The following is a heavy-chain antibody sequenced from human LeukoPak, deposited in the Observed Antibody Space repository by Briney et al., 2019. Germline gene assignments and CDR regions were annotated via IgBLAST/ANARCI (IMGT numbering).Heavy chain of an antibody. CDR3: ATDRGGWTT. CDR2: ISSSSNTI. Sequence: GGSLRLSCAASGFTFSSYNMNWVRQAPGRGLEWVSYISSSSNTIYYADSVKGRFTISRDNAKNSLYLQMNSLRAEDTAVYYCATDRGGWTTWGQGTLVTVSS. V-gene: IGHV3-48*01. CDR1: GFTFSSYN. J-gene: IGHJ5*02. D-gene: IGHD3-10*01.